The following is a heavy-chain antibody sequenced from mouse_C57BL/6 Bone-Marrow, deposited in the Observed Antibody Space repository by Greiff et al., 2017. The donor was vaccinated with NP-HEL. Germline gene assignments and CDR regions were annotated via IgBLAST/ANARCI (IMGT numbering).Heavy chain of an antibody. CDR2: IRNKANGYTT. D-gene: IGHD1-1*01. CDR1: GFTFTDYY. Sequence: EVKLVESGGGLVQPGGSLSISCAASGFTFTDYYMSWVRQPQGKALEWLGFIRNKANGYTTEYSASVKGRFTISRDNSQSILYLQMNALRAEDSATYYCARYYYGSSTSFAYWGQGTLVTVSA. J-gene: IGHJ3*01. V-gene: IGHV7-3*01. CDR3: ARYYYGSSTSFAY.